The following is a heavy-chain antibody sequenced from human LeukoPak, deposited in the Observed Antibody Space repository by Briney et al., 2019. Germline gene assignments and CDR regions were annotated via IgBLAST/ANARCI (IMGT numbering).Heavy chain of an antibody. CDR3: ARDLSLWFGKGDLDY. D-gene: IGHD3-10*01. CDR2: IKQDGSEK. Sequence: PGGSLRLSCAASGFTFSSYWMSWVRQAPGKGLEWVANIKQDGSEKYYVDSVKGRFTISRDNAKNSLYLQMNSLRAEDTAVYYCARDLSLWFGKGDLDYWGQGTLVTVSS. V-gene: IGHV3-7*01. CDR1: GFTFSSYW. J-gene: IGHJ4*02.